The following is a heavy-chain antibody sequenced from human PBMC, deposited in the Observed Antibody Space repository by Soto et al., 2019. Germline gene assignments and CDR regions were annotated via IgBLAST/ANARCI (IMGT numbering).Heavy chain of an antibody. D-gene: IGHD5-12*01. Sequence: QVQLVESGGGLVEPGGSLRLSCAASGFIVTDYSMTWIRQAPGKGLEWVSYISNGDDTTHYADAVKGRFIVSRDNAKKVLLLQLSGLRVDDTAVDYGARDPKRRDGYKFDPWGRGALVTVSS. CDR1: GFIVTDYS. V-gene: IGHV3-11*01. CDR2: ISNGDDTT. CDR3: ARDPKRRDGYKFDP. J-gene: IGHJ5*02.